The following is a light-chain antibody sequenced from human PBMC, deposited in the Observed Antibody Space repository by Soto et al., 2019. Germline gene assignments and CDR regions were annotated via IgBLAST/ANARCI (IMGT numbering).Light chain of an antibody. CDR1: SSNIGTNS. Sequence: QAVVTQPPSASETPGQRVTISCSGSSSNIGTNSVYWYQHLPRTAPKLLLYRDSQRPSGVPDRFSGSKSGTSASLTISGLRSEDEADYYCSTWDDNLRGVIFGGGTQLTVL. J-gene: IGLJ2*01. CDR3: STWDDNLRGVI. V-gene: IGLV1-47*01. CDR2: RDS.